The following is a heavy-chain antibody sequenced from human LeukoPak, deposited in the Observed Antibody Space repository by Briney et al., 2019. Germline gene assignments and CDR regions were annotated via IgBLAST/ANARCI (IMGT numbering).Heavy chain of an antibody. J-gene: IGHJ4*02. Sequence: SETLSLTCTVSGGSISSYYWSWIRQPPGKGLEWIGYIYYSGSTNYNPSLKSRVTISVDTSKNQFSLKLSSVTAAGTVVYYCASTGYYYDSSGYYSAGPLFDYWGQGTLVTVSS. CDR3: ASTGYYYDSSGYYSAGPLFDY. D-gene: IGHD3-22*01. CDR1: GGSISSYY. CDR2: IYYSGST. V-gene: IGHV4-59*01.